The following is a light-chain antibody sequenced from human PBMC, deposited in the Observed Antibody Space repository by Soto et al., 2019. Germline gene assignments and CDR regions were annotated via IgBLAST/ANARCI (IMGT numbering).Light chain of an antibody. CDR2: RDN. V-gene: IGLV1-47*01. CDR1: SSNIGSHS. CDR3: AGWDDSLSGFAV. Sequence: QAVVTQPPSASGTPGQTVTISCSGSSSNIGSHSVDWYQQLPGTAPKLLIYRDNQRPSGVPDRFSGSKSGTSASLAISGLQSEDEAYYYCAGWDDSLSGFAVFGGGTQLTVL. J-gene: IGLJ7*01.